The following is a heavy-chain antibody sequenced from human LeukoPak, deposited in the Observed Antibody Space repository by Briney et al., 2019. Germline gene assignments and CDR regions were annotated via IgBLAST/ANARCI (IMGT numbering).Heavy chain of an antibody. V-gene: IGHV4-34*01. Sequence: SETLSLTCAVYRGSFSGYYWSWIRQPPGKGLEWMGETNHSGSTNYNPSLKSRVTMSVDTSKNQFSLKLSSVTAADTAVYYCAREGKELDYDFWSGYYPFDYWGQGTLVTVSS. D-gene: IGHD3-3*01. J-gene: IGHJ4*02. CDR2: TNHSGST. CDR1: RGSFSGYY. CDR3: AREGKELDYDFWSGYYPFDY.